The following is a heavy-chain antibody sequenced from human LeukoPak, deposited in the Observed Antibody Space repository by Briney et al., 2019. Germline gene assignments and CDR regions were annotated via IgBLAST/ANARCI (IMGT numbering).Heavy chain of an antibody. CDR2: IYPGDSDT. V-gene: IGHV5-51*01. Sequence: GESLKISCKGSGYSFTSYWSGWVRQMPGKGLEWMGIIYPGDSDTRYSPSFQGPVTISADKSISTAYLQWSSLKASDTAMYYCARRRYYDSSGYYRGASYYYFYMDVWGKGTTVTVSS. CDR3: ARRRYYDSSGYYRGASYYYFYMDV. D-gene: IGHD3-22*01. CDR1: GYSFTSYW. J-gene: IGHJ6*03.